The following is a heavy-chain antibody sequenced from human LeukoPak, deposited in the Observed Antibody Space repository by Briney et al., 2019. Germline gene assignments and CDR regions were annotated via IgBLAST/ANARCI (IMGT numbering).Heavy chain of an antibody. CDR1: GFTFSSYA. V-gene: IGHV3-23*01. CDR3: AKEVNTGYYFYKYGLDV. CDR2: ISGSGGST. Sequence: AGGSLRLSCAASGFTFSSYATSWVRQAPGEGLEWLSAISGSGGSTYYADSVKGRFTISRDNSKNTLYLQMHSLRAEDTAVYYCAKEVNTGYYFYKYGLDVWGQGTTVTVSS. J-gene: IGHJ6*02. D-gene: IGHD2-8*02.